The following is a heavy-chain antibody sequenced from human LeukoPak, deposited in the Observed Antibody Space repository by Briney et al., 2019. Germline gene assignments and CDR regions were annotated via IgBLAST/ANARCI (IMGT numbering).Heavy chain of an antibody. J-gene: IGHJ6*03. Sequence: ASVKVSCKVSGYTLTELSMHWVRQAPGKGLEWMGGFDPEDGETIYAQKFQGRVTMTRDTSISTAYMELSRLRSDDTAVYYCARGSVAGTSHYYYYMDVWGKGTTVTVSS. CDR3: ARGSVAGTSHYYYYMDV. V-gene: IGHV1-24*01. D-gene: IGHD6-19*01. CDR1: GYTLTELS. CDR2: FDPEDGET.